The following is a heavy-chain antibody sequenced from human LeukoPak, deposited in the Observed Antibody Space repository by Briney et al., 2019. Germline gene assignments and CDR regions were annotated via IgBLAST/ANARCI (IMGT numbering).Heavy chain of an antibody. CDR2: IYYSGST. CDR3: AREQWLAGDAFDI. D-gene: IGHD6-19*01. J-gene: IGHJ3*02. Sequence: PSETLSLTCTVSGGSISSYYWSWIRQPPGKGLEWIGYIYYSGSTNYNPSLKSRVTISVDTSKNQFSLKLTSVTAADTAVYYCAREQWLAGDAFDIWGQGTMVTVSS. V-gene: IGHV4-59*01. CDR1: GGSISSYY.